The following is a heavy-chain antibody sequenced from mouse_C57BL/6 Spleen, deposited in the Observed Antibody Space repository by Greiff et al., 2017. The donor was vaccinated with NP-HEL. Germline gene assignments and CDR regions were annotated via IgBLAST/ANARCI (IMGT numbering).Heavy chain of an antibody. CDR3: ARGGLRRRGDYYAMDY. J-gene: IGHJ4*01. V-gene: IGHV5-17*01. Sequence: EVQGVESGGGLVKPGGSLKLSCAASGFTFSDYGMHWVRQAPEMGLEWVAYISSGSSTIYYADTVKGRFTISRDNAKNTLFLQMTSLRSEDTAMYYCARGGLRRRGDYYAMDYWGQGTSVTVSS. D-gene: IGHD2-12*01. CDR1: GFTFSDYG. CDR2: ISSGSSTI.